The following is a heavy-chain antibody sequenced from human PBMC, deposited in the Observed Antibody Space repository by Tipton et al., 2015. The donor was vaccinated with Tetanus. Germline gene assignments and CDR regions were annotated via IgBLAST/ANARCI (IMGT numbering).Heavy chain of an antibody. D-gene: IGHD3-22*01. CDR1: GGSISSGDYY. V-gene: IGHV4-30-4*01. CDR3: AREGYYDSSGEIDY. J-gene: IGHJ4*02. Sequence: TLSLTCTVSGGSISSGDYYWSWIRQPPGKGLAWIGYIYYSGSTYYTPSLKSRVTISVDTSKNQFSLKLSSVTAADTAVYYCAREGYYDSSGEIDYWGQGTLVTVSS. CDR2: IYYSGST.